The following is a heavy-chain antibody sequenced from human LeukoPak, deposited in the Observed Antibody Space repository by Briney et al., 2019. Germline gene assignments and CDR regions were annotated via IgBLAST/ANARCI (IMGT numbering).Heavy chain of an antibody. V-gene: IGHV3-21*06. J-gene: IGHJ4*02. CDR3: ARDYERDCSGGSCYHIDY. Sequence: GGSLRLSCAASGFTFSSYGMNWVRQAPGKGLEWVSSISTSSSYIYYADSVKGRVTISRDNAKNSLYLQMNSLRAEDTAVYYCARDYERDCSGGSCYHIDYWGQGALVTVSS. CDR1: GFTFSSYG. D-gene: IGHD2-15*01. CDR2: ISTSSSYI.